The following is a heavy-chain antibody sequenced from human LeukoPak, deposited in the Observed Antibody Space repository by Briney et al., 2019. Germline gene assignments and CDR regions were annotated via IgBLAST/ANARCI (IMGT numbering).Heavy chain of an antibody. V-gene: IGHV3-33*03. CDR1: GFTFSSYG. J-gene: IGHJ4*02. CDR3: VGADYDILTGYYIDY. Sequence: PGGSLRLSCAASGFTFSSYGMHWVRQAPGKGLEWVAVIWYDGRNKFYADSLKGRFTISRDNAKNSLYLQMNSLRAEDTAVYYCVGADYDILTGYYIDYWGQGTLVTVSS. D-gene: IGHD3-9*01. CDR2: IWYDGRNK.